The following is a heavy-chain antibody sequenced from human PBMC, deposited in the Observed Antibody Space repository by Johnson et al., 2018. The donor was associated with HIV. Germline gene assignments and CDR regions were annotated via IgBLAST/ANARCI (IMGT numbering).Heavy chain of an antibody. Sequence: VQLVESGGGLVKPGGSLRLSCATSGFTFSDYNMNWIRQAPGKGLEWISYYPGSVKGQFTISRENAKNSLYLQMNSLRAGDTAVYYCARATLGADDAFDIWGQGTMVTVSS. CDR3: ARATLGADDAFDI. D-gene: IGHD1-26*01. CDR1: GFTFSDYN. J-gene: IGHJ3*02. V-gene: IGHV3-13*01.